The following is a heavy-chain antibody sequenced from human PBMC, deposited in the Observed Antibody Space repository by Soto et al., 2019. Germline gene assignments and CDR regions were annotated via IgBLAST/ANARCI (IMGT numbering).Heavy chain of an antibody. CDR2: TYYGGNT. V-gene: IGHV4-39*07. J-gene: IGHJ6*02. CDR1: GGSXSSTSYY. D-gene: IGHD2-21*02. Sequence: PXETLSLTCIVSGGSXSSTSYYWGWIRQPPGKRLEWIGSTYYGGNTYSNPSLKSRVTISVDTSKNQFSLKLNSVTAADTAVYYCARDLWGYCGTDCYPLDVWGQGTTVTVSS. CDR3: ARDLWGYCGTDCYPLDV.